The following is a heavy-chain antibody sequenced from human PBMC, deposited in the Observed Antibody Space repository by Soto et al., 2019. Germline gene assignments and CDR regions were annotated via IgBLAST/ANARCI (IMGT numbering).Heavy chain of an antibody. CDR2: ISGSGGNT. CDR3: AQAASLSYFDH. J-gene: IGHJ4*02. Sequence: GGSLRLSCAASGFTFHTYAMNWGRQAPGKGLEWVSSISGSGGNTYYADSVKGRFTISRDNSKNTLILQMNSLRAEDTAVYYCAQAASLSYFDHWGQGTQVTVS. CDR1: GFTFHTYA. V-gene: IGHV3-23*01.